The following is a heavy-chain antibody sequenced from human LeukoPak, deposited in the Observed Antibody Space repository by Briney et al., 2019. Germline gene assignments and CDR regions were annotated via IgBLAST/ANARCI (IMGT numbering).Heavy chain of an antibody. J-gene: IGHJ6*02. V-gene: IGHV3-21*01. D-gene: IGHD6-19*01. Sequence: GGSLRLSCADSGFTFSSYRMNWVRQAPGKGLEWVSSISSSSSYIYYADSVKGRFTISRDNAKNSLYLQMNSLRAEDTAVYYCARVSGDSSGWRGYYYYYGMDVWGQGTTVTVSS. CDR2: ISSSSSYI. CDR1: GFTFSSYR. CDR3: ARVSGDSSGWRGYYYYYGMDV.